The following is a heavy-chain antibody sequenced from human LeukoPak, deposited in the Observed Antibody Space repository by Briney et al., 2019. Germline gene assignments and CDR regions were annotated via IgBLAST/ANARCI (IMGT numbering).Heavy chain of an antibody. J-gene: IGHJ4*02. D-gene: IGHD6-13*01. V-gene: IGHV3-21*01. CDR2: ISSSSSYI. CDR3: ARRTAAGIEY. CDR1: GFTFSSYS. Sequence: GGSLRLSCAASGFTFSSYSMNWVRQAPGKGLEWVSSISSSSSYIYYADAVKGRFTISRDNAKNSLYLQTNSLRAEDTAVYYCARRTAAGIEYWGQGTLVTVSS.